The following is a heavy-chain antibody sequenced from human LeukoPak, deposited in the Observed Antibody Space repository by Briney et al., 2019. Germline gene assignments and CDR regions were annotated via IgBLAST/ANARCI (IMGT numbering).Heavy chain of an antibody. V-gene: IGHV1-18*04. Sequence: ASVKVSCKASGYTLTSYGISWVRQAPGQGLEWMGWISAYNDNTNYAQKLQGRVTMTTDTSTSTAYMELRSLRSDDTAVYYCARDRLYYDILTGHRRDAFDIWGQGTMVTVSS. CDR3: ARDRLYYDILTGHRRDAFDI. D-gene: IGHD3-9*01. J-gene: IGHJ3*02. CDR1: GYTLTSYG. CDR2: ISAYNDNT.